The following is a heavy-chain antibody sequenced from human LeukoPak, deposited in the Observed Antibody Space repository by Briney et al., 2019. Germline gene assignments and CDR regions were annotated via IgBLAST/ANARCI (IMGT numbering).Heavy chain of an antibody. D-gene: IGHD3-10*01. V-gene: IGHV4-59*11. CDR2: RDDSGRS. J-gene: IGHJ5*01. Sequence: PSETLSLTCNVSGGSMSGHFWIWFRQPPGKGLEWIGHRDDSGRSNYNPSLRSRVTISIDTSKNQFSLKLSSVTAADTADYYCARAPVVRGVFGWFDFWGQGVLVTVSS. CDR1: GGSMSGHF. CDR3: ARAPVVRGVFGWFDF.